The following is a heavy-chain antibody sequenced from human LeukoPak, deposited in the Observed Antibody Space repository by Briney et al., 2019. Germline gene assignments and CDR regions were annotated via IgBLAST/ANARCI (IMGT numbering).Heavy chain of an antibody. Sequence: SETLSLTCTVSGGSISSGDYYWRWIRQPPGKGLEWIGYIYYSGSTYYNPSLKSRVTISVDASKNQFSLKLSSVTAADTAVYYCARYAAYDSRGNYFDYWGQGTLVTVSS. J-gene: IGHJ4*02. CDR2: IYYSGST. CDR3: ARYAAYDSRGNYFDY. D-gene: IGHD3-22*01. V-gene: IGHV4-30-4*08. CDR1: GGSISSGDYY.